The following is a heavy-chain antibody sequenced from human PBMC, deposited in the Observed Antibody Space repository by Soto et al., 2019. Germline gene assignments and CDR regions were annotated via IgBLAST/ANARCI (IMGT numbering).Heavy chain of an antibody. D-gene: IGHD2-15*01. V-gene: IGHV2-5*02. CDR2: IYWDDDK. CDR3: AHRLCDSSCYWDVGFFDS. J-gene: IGHJ4*02. CDR1: GFSLTTNGVG. Sequence: QITLKESGPTLVKPTQTLTLTCTFSGFSLTTNGVGVGWIRQPPGKALECLALIYWDDDKRYSPSLRSRLSVTKDTSKNQVVLTMTNMDPVDTGTYYCAHRLCDSSCYWDVGFFDSWGQGTLVTVSS.